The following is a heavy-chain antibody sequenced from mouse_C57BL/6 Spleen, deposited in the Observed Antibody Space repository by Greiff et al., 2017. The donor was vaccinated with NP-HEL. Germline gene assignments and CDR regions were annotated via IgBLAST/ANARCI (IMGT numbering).Heavy chain of an antibody. CDR3: AREYYGSSYDYFDY. D-gene: IGHD1-1*01. CDR2: IYPGDGDT. V-gene: IGHV1-82*01. Sequence: VQLQQSGPELVKPGASVKISCKASGYAFSSSWMNWVKQRPGKGLEWIGRIYPGDGDTNYNGKFKGKATLTADKSSSTAYMQLSSLTSEDSAVYFCAREYYGSSYDYFDYWGQGTTLTVSS. CDR1: GYAFSSSW. J-gene: IGHJ2*01.